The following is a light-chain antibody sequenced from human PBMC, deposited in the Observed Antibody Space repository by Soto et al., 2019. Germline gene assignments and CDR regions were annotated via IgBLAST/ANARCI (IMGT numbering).Light chain of an antibody. CDR3: PQYGRAPRVLFT. CDR1: QSVYSNY. J-gene: IGKJ3*01. V-gene: IGKV3-20*01. Sequence: EIVLTQSPGTLSLSPGERATLSCRASQSVYSNYLAWYQRKPGQAPRLLIYAASRRATGIPDRFSGSGSGTDFTRTISRLEPEDSAVYYCPQYGRAPRVLFTFGPGTKVEIQ. CDR2: AAS.